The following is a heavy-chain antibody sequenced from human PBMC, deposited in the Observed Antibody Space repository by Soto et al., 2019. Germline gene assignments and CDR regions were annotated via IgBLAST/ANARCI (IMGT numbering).Heavy chain of an antibody. CDR1: GFTFSSYG. Sequence: QVQLVESGGGVVQPGRSLRLSCAASGFTFSSYGMHWVRQAPGKGLEWVAVISYDGSNKYYADAVKGRFTISRDNSKHTLYLQMNSLRAEDTAVYYCANAHCRYDWYVDYWGQGTLVTVSS. CDR3: ANAHCRYDWYVDY. CDR2: ISYDGSNK. V-gene: IGHV3-30*18. D-gene: IGHD5-12*01. J-gene: IGHJ4*02.